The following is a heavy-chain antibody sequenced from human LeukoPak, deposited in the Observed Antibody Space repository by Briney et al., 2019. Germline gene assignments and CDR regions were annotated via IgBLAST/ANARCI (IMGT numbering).Heavy chain of an antibody. CDR3: ASLALGIFDY. Sequence: SETLSLTCTVSGDSISTSNSYWGWIRQPPGKGLEWIGYIYYSGSTNYNPSLKSRVTISVDTSKNQFSLKLSSVTAADTAVYYCASLALGIFDYWGQGTLVTVSS. D-gene: IGHD3-16*02. CDR1: GDSISTSNSY. J-gene: IGHJ4*02. V-gene: IGHV4-61*05. CDR2: IYYSGST.